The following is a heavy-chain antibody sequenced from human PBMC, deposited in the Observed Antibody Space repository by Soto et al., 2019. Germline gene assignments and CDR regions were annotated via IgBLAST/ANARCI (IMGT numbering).Heavy chain of an antibody. CDR2: IDPSESYT. J-gene: IGHJ4*02. Sequence: PGESLKISCKGSGYSFTTYWISWVRQMRGKGLEWMGRIDPSESYTNYSPSFHGHVTISADKSISTAYRQWSSQKASDTAMYYCARLRLTTVANLDYWGQGTLVTVSS. CDR3: ARLRLTTVANLDY. CDR1: GYSFTTYW. D-gene: IGHD4-17*01. V-gene: IGHV5-10-1*01.